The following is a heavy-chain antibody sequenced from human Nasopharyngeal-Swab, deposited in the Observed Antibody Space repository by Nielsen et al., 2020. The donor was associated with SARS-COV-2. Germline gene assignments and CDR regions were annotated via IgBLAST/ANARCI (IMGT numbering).Heavy chain of an antibody. D-gene: IGHD3-10*01. Sequence: GGSLRLSCIASGFTFNIYAMSWVRQAPGKGLEWVSAISGSGGSTYYADSVKGRFTISRDNSKNTLYLQMNSLRAEDTAVYYCAKGRYYYGSGSYYFDYWGQGTLVTVSS. CDR1: GFTFNIYA. CDR3: AKGRYYYGSGSYYFDY. J-gene: IGHJ4*02. CDR2: ISGSGGST. V-gene: IGHV3-23*01.